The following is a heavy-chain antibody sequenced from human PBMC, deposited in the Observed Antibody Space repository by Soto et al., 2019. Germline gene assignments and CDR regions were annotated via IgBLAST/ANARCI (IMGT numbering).Heavy chain of an antibody. D-gene: IGHD3-3*01. V-gene: IGHV1-8*01. J-gene: IGHJ6*02. CDR1: GYTFTSYD. CDR2: MNPNSGNT. Sequence: QVPLVQSGAEVQKPGASVKVSCKASGYTFTSYDINWVRQANGQGLEWMGWMNPNSGNTGYAQKFQGRVTMTRNTSISTAYMELSSLRSEDTAVYYCARGGGYDFSGVSEGIDVWGQWTTVTVSS. CDR3: ARGGGYDFSGVSEGIDV.